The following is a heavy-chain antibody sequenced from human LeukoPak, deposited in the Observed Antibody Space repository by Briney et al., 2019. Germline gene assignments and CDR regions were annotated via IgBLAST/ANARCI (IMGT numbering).Heavy chain of an antibody. D-gene: IGHD3-3*01. CDR3: ARVRVEWLYDGFDI. J-gene: IGHJ3*02. V-gene: IGHV4-38-2*02. CDR1: GYPISSGYY. CDR2: ISHSGKT. Sequence: SETLSLTCTVSGYPISSGYYWGCVRQPPGKGLEWIGTISHSGKTHYNPSLKSRVTISVDTSKNQFSLKLSSVTAADTAVYYCARVRVEWLYDGFDIWGQGTMVTVSS.